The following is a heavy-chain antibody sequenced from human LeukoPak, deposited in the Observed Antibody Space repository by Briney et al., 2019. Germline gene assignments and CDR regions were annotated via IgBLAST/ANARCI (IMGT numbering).Heavy chain of an antibody. CDR2: INHSGST. CDR1: GGSFSGYY. V-gene: IGHV4-34*01. J-gene: IGHJ3*02. CDR3: ARGRRRPGLRYFDWFPQILPRAFDI. Sequence: PSETLSLTCAVYGGSFSGYYWSWIRQPPGKGLEWIGEINHSGSTNYNPSLKSRVTISVDTSKNQFSLKLSSVTAADTAVYYCARGRRRPGLRYFDWFPQILPRAFDIWGQGTMVTISS. D-gene: IGHD3-9*01.